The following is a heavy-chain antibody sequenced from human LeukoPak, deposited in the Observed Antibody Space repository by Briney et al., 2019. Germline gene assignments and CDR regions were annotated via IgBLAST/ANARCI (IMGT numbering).Heavy chain of an antibody. Sequence: GGSLRLSRAASGFTFDDYGMSWVRQAPGKGLEWVSGINWNGGSTGYADSVKGRFTISRDNAKNSLYLQMNSLRAEDTALYYCAREMYSSGWLNAFDIWGQGTMVTVSS. V-gene: IGHV3-20*04. D-gene: IGHD6-19*01. CDR3: AREMYSSGWLNAFDI. CDR1: GFTFDDYG. J-gene: IGHJ3*02. CDR2: INWNGGST.